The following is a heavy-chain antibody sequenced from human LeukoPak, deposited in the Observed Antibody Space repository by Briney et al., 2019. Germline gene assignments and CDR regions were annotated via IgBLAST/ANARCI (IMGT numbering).Heavy chain of an antibody. D-gene: IGHD6-13*01. CDR1: GFTVRSNY. V-gene: IGHV3-53*01. J-gene: IGHJ5*02. Sequence: AGGSLRLSCVASGFTVRSNYMSWVRQAPGRGLEWVSVVYSDGTTYYADSVKGRFTISRDNSKNTLYLQMNSLRAEDTAVYYCARVKVAVAGIGWFDPWGQGSLVTVSS. CDR2: VYSDGTT. CDR3: ARVKVAVAGIGWFDP.